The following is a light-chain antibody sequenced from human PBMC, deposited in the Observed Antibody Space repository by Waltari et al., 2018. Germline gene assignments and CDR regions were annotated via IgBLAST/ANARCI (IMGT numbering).Light chain of an antibody. CDR3: QQSYSNSLT. CDR2: AAS. Sequence: DIQMTQSPSSLSASVRDRVSITCRASQNIDNYLNWYQQKPGKAPKLLIYAASTLQSGVPSRFSGSGSGTEFTLTICSLQPEDFANYYCQQSYSNSLTFGGGTRVEIK. CDR1: QNIDNY. V-gene: IGKV1-39*01. J-gene: IGKJ4*01.